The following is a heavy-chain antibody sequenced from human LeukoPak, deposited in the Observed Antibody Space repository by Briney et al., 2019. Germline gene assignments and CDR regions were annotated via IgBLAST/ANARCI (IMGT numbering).Heavy chain of an antibody. CDR3: ARSVEGYCSGGSCYSYYYYMDV. Sequence: SETLSLTCSVSGGSISSGSCYWSWIRQPAGKGLEWIGRIFLSGSTNYNPSLKSRVTISVDTSKNQFSLKLSSVTAADTAVYYCARSVEGYCSGGSCYSYYYYMDVWGKGTTVTVSS. D-gene: IGHD2-15*01. J-gene: IGHJ6*03. CDR2: IFLSGST. CDR1: GGSISSGSCY. V-gene: IGHV4-61*10.